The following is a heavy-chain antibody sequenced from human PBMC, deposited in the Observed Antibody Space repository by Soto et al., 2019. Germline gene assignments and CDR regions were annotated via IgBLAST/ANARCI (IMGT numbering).Heavy chain of an antibody. CDR2: IYFSGNI. D-gene: IGHD1-26*01. V-gene: IGHV4-39*01. CDR3: ARRYGGNFDY. CDR1: GGSISSSNYY. Sequence: SETLSLTCSVSGGSISSSNYYWGWIRQPPGKGLEWIGSIYFSGNIYHNPSLKSRVTMSIDTSKKQFSLNLSSVTAADTAVYYCARRYGGNFDYWGQGTLVTVSS. J-gene: IGHJ4*02.